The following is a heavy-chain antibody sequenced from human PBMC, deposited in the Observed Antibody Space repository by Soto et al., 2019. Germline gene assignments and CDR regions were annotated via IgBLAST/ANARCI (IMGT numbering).Heavy chain of an antibody. Sequence: GASVKVSCKASGGTFSSYAISWVRQAPGQGLEWMGGTIPIFGTANYAQKFQGRVTITADESTSTAYMELSSLRSEDTAVYYCARGGVVVAATVFDYWGQGTLVTVSS. J-gene: IGHJ4*02. CDR1: GGTFSSYA. D-gene: IGHD2-15*01. V-gene: IGHV1-69*13. CDR2: TIPIFGTA. CDR3: ARGGVVVAATVFDY.